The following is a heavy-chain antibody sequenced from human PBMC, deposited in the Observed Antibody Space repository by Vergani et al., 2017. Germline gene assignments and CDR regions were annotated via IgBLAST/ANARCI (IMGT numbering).Heavy chain of an antibody. D-gene: IGHD3-16*01. CDR1: GFTFRKYW. Sequence: DVQLVQSGGGLIQPGGSLRPSCVVSGFTFRKYWMSWVRQAPGKGLEWVAKINRDGSGKNYGDSVRGRFTISRDNAKNSLYLQMNSLRGEDTAVYYCASHEDGGAAYGGQGTLVTVSS. CDR3: ASHEDGGAAY. J-gene: IGHJ4*02. V-gene: IGHV3-7*01. CDR2: INRDGSGK.